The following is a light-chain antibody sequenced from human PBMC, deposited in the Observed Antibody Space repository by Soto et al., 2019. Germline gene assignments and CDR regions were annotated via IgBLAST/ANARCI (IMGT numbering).Light chain of an antibody. CDR1: SNDVGSYNY. CDR3: KSYTTSNTYV. J-gene: IGLJ1*01. V-gene: IGLV2-14*01. Sequence: QSVQTQPASVSGSPGQSIAISCTGTSNDVGSYNYVSWYQQHPGKAPKLMIYDVTNRPSGVSNRFSGSKSGNTASLTISGLQAEDEADYYCKSYTTSNTYVFGSGTKVTVL. CDR2: DVT.